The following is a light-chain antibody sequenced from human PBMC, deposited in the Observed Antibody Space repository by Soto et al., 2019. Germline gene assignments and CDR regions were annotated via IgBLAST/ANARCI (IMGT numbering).Light chain of an antibody. V-gene: IGKV3-15*01. J-gene: IGKJ4*01. Sequence: EIVLTQSPVTLSLSPWEGATLSVRASQSVSRYLAWYQQKPDQAPRLLIYSASIRATGIPARFSGSGSGTEFTLTISSLQSEDFAVYYCQQYNNWPLTFGGGTKVDI. CDR1: QSVSRY. CDR2: SAS. CDR3: QQYNNWPLT.